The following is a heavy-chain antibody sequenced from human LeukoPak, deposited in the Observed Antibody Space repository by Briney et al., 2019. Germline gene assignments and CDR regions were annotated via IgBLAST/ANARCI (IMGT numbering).Heavy chain of an antibody. Sequence: GASVKVSCKASGGTFSSYAISWVRQAPGQGLEWMGGIIPIFGTANYAQKFQGRVTITADEFTSTAYMELSSLRSEDTAVYYGARGLSWGSVAFDIWGQGTMVTVSS. CDR2: IIPIFGTA. CDR1: GGTFSSYA. V-gene: IGHV1-69*01. CDR3: ARGLSWGSVAFDI. J-gene: IGHJ3*02. D-gene: IGHD7-27*01.